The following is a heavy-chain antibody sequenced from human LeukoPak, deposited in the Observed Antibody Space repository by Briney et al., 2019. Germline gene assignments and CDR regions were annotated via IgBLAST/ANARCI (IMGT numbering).Heavy chain of an antibody. Sequence: SETLSLTCTVSGGSISSHNWSWIRQPPGKGLEWIGYIYHSGRTNYNPSLKSRVTISADTSKNQFSLRLSSVTAADTAVYYCARGWGDYYGSGSYYYYYYGMDVWGQGTTVTVSS. CDR3: ARGWGDYYGSGSYYYYYYGMDV. V-gene: IGHV4-59*11. CDR2: IYHSGRT. D-gene: IGHD3-10*01. CDR1: GGSISSHN. J-gene: IGHJ6*02.